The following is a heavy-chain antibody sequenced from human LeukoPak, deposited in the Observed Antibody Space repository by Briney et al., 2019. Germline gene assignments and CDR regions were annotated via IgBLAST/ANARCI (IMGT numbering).Heavy chain of an antibody. D-gene: IGHD6-6*01. CDR3: ARVSSIAARPYYYYGMDV. CDR1: GFTFSSYS. Sequence: PGGSLRLSCAASGFTFSSYSMNWVRQAPGKGLEWVSSISSSSSYIYYADSVKGRFTISRDNAKNSLYLQMNSLRAEDTAVYYCARVSSIAARPYYYYGMDVWGQGTTVTVSS. V-gene: IGHV3-21*01. CDR2: ISSSSSYI. J-gene: IGHJ6*02.